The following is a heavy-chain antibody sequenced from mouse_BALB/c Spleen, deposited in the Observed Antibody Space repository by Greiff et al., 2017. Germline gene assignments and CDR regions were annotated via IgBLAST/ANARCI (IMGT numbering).Heavy chain of an antibody. V-gene: IGHV2-6-7*01. CDR2: IWGDGST. D-gene: IGHD1-1*01. CDR3: ARDRDYGSSWFAY. CDR1: GFSLTGYG. Sequence: VQLVESGPGLVAPSQSLSITCTVSGFSLTGYGVNWVRQPPGKGLEWLGMIWGDGSTDYNSALKSRLSISKDNSKSQVFLKMNSLQTDDTARYYCARDRDYGSSWFAYWGQGTLVTVSA. J-gene: IGHJ3*01.